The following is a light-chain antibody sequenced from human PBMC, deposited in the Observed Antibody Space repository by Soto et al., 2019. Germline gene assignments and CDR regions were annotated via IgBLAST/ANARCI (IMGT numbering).Light chain of an antibody. CDR3: HQYYSYPLT. CDR1: QGISSY. Sequence: AIRMTQSPSSFSASTGDRGTITCRASQGISSYLAWYQQKPGKAPKLLIYAASTLQSGVPSRFSGSGSGTDFTLTISCLQSEDFATYYCHQYYSYPLTFGGGTKVDIK. V-gene: IGKV1-8*01. CDR2: AAS. J-gene: IGKJ4*01.